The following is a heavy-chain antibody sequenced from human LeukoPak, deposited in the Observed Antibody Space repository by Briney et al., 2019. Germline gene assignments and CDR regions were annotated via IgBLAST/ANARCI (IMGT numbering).Heavy chain of an antibody. V-gene: IGHV4-34*01. CDR1: GGSFSGYY. CDR2: INHSGST. D-gene: IGHD5-18*01. CDR3: ARGGYSYGPGTSRGKNWFDP. J-gene: IGHJ5*02. Sequence: TSETLSLTCAVYGGSFSGYYWSWIRQPPGKGLEWIGEINHSGSTNYNPSLKSRVTISVDTSKNQFSLKLSSATAADTAVYYCARGGYSYGPGTSRGKNWFDPWGQGTLVTVSS.